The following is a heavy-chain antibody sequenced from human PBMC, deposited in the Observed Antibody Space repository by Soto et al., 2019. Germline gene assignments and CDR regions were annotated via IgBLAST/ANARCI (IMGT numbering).Heavy chain of an antibody. CDR3: TTDLTVVGATTLAFDI. CDR2: IKSKTDGGTT. J-gene: IGHJ3*02. D-gene: IGHD1-26*01. V-gene: IGHV3-15*01. Sequence: EVQLVESGGGLVKPGGSLRLSCAASGFTFSNAWMSWVRQAPGKGLEWVGRIKSKTDGGTTDYAAPVKGRFTISRDDSKNTLYLQINSLKTEDTAVYYCTTDLTVVGATTLAFDIWGQGTMVTVSS. CDR1: GFTFSNAW.